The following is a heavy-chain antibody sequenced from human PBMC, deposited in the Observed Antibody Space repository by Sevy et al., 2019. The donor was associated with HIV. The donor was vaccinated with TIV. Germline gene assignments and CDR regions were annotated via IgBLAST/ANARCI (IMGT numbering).Heavy chain of an antibody. D-gene: IGHD3-10*01. V-gene: IGHV1-18*01. CDR3: ARDRYGSGSYYTLLFDP. Sequence: ASVKVSCKASGYTFTSYGISWVRQAPGQGLEWMGWISAYNGNTNYAQKLQGRVTMTTDTSTSTAYMERRSLRSDDTAVYYCARDRYGSGSYYTLLFDPWGQGTLVTVSS. CDR2: ISAYNGNT. J-gene: IGHJ5*02. CDR1: GYTFTSYG.